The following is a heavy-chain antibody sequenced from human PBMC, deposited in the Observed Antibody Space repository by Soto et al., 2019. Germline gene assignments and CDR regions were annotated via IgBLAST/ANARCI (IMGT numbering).Heavy chain of an antibody. CDR3: ARIRTVSFDY. CDR2: ISSSSSYI. J-gene: IGHJ4*02. CDR1: GFTFSSYS. D-gene: IGHD4-4*01. V-gene: IGHV3-21*01. Sequence: GGSLRLSCAASGFTFSSYSMNWVRQAPGKGLEWVSSISSSSSYIYYADSVKGRFTISRDNAKNSLYLQMNSLRAEDTAVYFCARIRTVSFDYWGQGTLVTVSS.